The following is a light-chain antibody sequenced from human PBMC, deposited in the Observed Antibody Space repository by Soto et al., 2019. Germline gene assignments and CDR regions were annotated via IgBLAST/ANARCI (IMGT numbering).Light chain of an antibody. CDR3: QKYNSAPWT. Sequence: DIQMTQSPSSLSASVGDRVTITCRACQGINKHLAWYQQKPGKVPKLLIYAASTLQSGVPSRFSGSVSGTDFTLTISSLQPEDVATYYCQKYNSAPWTFGQGTKVDIK. J-gene: IGKJ1*01. V-gene: IGKV1-27*01. CDR1: QGINKH. CDR2: AAS.